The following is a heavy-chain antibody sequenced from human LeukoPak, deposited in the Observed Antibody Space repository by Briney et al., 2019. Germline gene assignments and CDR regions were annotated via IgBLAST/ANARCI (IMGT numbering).Heavy chain of an antibody. J-gene: IGHJ4*02. CDR2: ISGSGGST. CDR3: AKVDYYDSSGYWDY. Sequence: PGGSLRLSCAASGFTLSSYAMSCVRQAPGKGLEWVSAISGSGGSTYYADSVKGRFTISRDNSKNTLYLQMNSLRAEDTAVYYCAKVDYYDSSGYWDYWGQGTLVTVSS. V-gene: IGHV3-23*01. CDR1: GFTLSSYA. D-gene: IGHD3-22*01.